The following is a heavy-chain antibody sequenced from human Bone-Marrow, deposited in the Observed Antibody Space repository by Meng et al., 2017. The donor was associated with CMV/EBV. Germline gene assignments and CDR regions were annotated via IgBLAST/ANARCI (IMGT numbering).Heavy chain of an antibody. V-gene: IGHV3-15*01. CDR3: TTRIMITFGGVIGRNYFDY. J-gene: IGHJ4*02. CDR1: GVIFSNLW. Sequence: GESLKISCAASGVIFSNLWMTWVRQVPGKGPEWVGLIKSKIDGGTTEYAAPVKGRFTISRDDSKNTLYLQMNSLKTEDTAVYYCTTRIMITFGGVIGRNYFDYWGQGTRVTVSS. D-gene: IGHD3-16*02. CDR2: IKSKIDGGTT.